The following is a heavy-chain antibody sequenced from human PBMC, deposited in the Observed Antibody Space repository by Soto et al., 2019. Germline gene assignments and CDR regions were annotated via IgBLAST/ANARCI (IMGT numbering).Heavy chain of an antibody. CDR1: GFTDYY. V-gene: IGHV1-2*02. Sequence: QVQLVQSGTEVRKPGASVKVSCKASGFTDYYIHWVRQAPGQGLEWMGWVNPSSGGTNYAQKFQGRVAMTRDTFISTAYMELSRLQSDDTAVYYCAREGSADYGSYGVDVWGQGTTVTVSS. CDR2: VNPSSGGT. D-gene: IGHD4-17*01. J-gene: IGHJ6*02. CDR3: AREGSADYGSYGVDV.